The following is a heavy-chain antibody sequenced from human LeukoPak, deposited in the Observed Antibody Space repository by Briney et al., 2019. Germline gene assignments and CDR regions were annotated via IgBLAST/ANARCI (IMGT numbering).Heavy chain of an antibody. D-gene: IGHD6-19*01. CDR2: IYTSGST. V-gene: IGHV4-4*07. Sequence: SETLSLTCTVSGGSISSYYWSWIRQPAGKGLEWIGRIYTSGSTNYNPSLKSRVTMSVDTSKNQFSLKLSSVTAADTAVYYCARELYSGGEKYYFVMDVWGQGTTVTVSS. CDR1: GGSISSYY. CDR3: ARELYSGGEKYYFVMDV. J-gene: IGHJ6*02.